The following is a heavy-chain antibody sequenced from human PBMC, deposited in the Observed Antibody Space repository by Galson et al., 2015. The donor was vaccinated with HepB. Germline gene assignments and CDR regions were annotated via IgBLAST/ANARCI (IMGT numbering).Heavy chain of an antibody. Sequence: SLRLSCAASGFTFSSYAMNWVRQAPGKGLEWVSGISASGESTYYAHSVKGRSTISRDNSKNTLYLQMNSLRAEDTAVYYCAQRGDGYYFDYWGQGTLVTVSS. V-gene: IGHV3-23*01. D-gene: IGHD3-10*01. J-gene: IGHJ4*02. CDR3: AQRGDGYYFDY. CDR2: ISASGEST. CDR1: GFTFSSYA.